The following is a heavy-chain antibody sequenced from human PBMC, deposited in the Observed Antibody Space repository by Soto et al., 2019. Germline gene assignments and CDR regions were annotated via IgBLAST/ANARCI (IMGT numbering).Heavy chain of an antibody. D-gene: IGHD2-2*01. V-gene: IGHV3-33*01. J-gene: IGHJ4*02. Sequence: QVQLVESGGGVVQPGRSLGLSCAASGFTFSKYTMHWVRQAPGKGLEWVAVIWSDGSNDRYADSVKGRFIISRDNSKNTLHLQMNSLRAEDTAIYYCARPYCTVTSCYFYCDCWGQGSLVTVSS. CDR2: IWSDGSND. CDR1: GFTFSKYT. CDR3: ARPYCTVTSCYFYCDC.